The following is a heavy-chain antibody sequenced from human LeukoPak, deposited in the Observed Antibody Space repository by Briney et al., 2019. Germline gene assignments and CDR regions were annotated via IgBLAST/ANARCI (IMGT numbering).Heavy chain of an antibody. V-gene: IGHV1-8*01. Sequence: GASVKVSCKASGYTFTKYGISWVRQATGQGLEWMGWMNPNSGNTGYAQKFQGRVTMTRNTSISTAYMELSSLRSEDTAVYYCARRIGLLRKCFWGQGTPGPGSS. CDR3: ARRIGLLRKCF. CDR1: GYTFTKYG. CDR2: MNPNSGNT. D-gene: IGHD3-16*01. J-gene: IGHJ4*02.